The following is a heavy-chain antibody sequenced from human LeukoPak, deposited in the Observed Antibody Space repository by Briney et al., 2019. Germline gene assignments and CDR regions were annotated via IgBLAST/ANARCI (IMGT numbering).Heavy chain of an antibody. Sequence: GGSLRLSCAASGFTFSDYYMSWIRQAPGKGLEWVSYISSSGSTIYYADSVKGRFTISRDNAKNSLYLQMNSLRAEDTAVYYCARVGYSYGYPEYYFDYWGQGTLVTVSS. CDR2: ISSSGSTI. CDR3: ARVGYSYGYPEYYFDY. V-gene: IGHV3-11*01. D-gene: IGHD5-18*01. CDR1: GFTFSDYY. J-gene: IGHJ4*02.